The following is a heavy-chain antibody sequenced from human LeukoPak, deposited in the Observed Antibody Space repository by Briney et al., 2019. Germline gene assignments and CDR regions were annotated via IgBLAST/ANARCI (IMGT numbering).Heavy chain of an antibody. CDR1: GYTFTSYA. J-gene: IGHJ1*01. Sequence: GASVKVSCKASGYTFTSYAMNWVRQAPGQGLEWMGWINTNTGNPTYARGFTGRFVFSLDTSVSTAYLQISSLKAEDTAVYYCARGELLWFGELLGALAEYFQHWGQGTLVTVSS. D-gene: IGHD3-10*01. CDR3: ARGELLWFGELLGALAEYFQH. CDR2: INTNTGNP. V-gene: IGHV7-4-1*02.